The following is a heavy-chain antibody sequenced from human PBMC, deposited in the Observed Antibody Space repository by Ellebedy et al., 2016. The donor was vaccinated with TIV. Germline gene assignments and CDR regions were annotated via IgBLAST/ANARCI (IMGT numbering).Heavy chain of an antibody. V-gene: IGHV1-69*04. J-gene: IGHJ4*02. Sequence: AASVKVSCKASGGTFSSYAISWVRQAPGQGLEWMGRIIPILGIANYAQKFQGRVTITRDTSASTAYMELSSLRSEDTAVYYCARDSERHWDYWGQGTLVTVSS. CDR2: IIPILGIA. CDR3: ARDSERHWDY. CDR1: GGTFSSYA. D-gene: IGHD1-1*01.